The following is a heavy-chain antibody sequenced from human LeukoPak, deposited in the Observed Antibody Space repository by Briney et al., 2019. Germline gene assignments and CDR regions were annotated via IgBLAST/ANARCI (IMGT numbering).Heavy chain of an antibody. CDR2: ISYDGSNK. D-gene: IGHD3-22*01. CDR3: AKDWGITMIEPFFDY. J-gene: IGHJ4*02. CDR1: GFTFSSYG. Sequence: PGGSLRLSCAASGFTFSSYGMHWVRQAPGKGLEWVAVISYDGSNKYYADSVKGRFTISRDNSKNTLYLQMNSLRAEDTAVYYCAKDWGITMIEPFFDYWGQGTLVTVSS. V-gene: IGHV3-30*18.